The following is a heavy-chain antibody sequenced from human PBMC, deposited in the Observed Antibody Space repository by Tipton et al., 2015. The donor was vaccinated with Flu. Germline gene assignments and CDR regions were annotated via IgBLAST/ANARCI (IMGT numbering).Heavy chain of an antibody. D-gene: IGHD6-19*01. V-gene: IGHV4-38-2*02. CDR3: ARSVTYYYDSSGSTFDY. J-gene: IGHJ4*02. Sequence: TLSLTCTVSGYSISSGYYWGWIRQPPGKGLEWIGSIYHSGSTYYNPSLKSRVTMSVDTAENQFSLRLSSVTAADTAVYYCARSVTYYYDSSGSTFDYWGQGTLVTVSS. CDR1: GYSISSGYY. CDR2: IYHSGST.